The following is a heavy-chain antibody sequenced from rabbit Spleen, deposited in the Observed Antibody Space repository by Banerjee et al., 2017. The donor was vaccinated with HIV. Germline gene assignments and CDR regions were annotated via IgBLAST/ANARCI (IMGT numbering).Heavy chain of an antibody. CDR3: ARDLVAVIGWNFNL. CDR1: GFSFGDRDV. J-gene: IGHJ4*01. V-gene: IGHV1S45*01. CDR2: INIVTGKS. Sequence: QEQLVESGGGLVQPTGSLTLTCKASGFSFGDRDVMCWVRQAPGKGLEWIACINIVTGKSVYASWAEGRFIMSRTSSTTVTLQMTSLTAADTATYFCARDLVAVIGWNFNLWGPGTLVTVS. D-gene: IGHD1-1*01.